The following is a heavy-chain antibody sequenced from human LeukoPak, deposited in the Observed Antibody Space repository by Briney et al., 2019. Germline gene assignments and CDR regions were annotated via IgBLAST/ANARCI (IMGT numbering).Heavy chain of an antibody. V-gene: IGHV3-74*01. CDR1: GFTFSSYW. D-gene: IGHD6-6*01. Sequence: PGGSLRLSCAASGFTFSSYWMHWVRQAPGKGLVWVSRINSDGSSTSYADSVKGRFTISRDKVKNTRYLKMNSLRAEDTAVYYCARVGSGSSVYWGQGTLVTVSS. J-gene: IGHJ4*02. CDR3: ARVGSGSSVY. CDR2: INSDGSST.